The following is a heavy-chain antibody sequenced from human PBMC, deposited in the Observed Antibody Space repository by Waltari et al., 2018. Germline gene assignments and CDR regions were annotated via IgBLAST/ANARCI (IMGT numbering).Heavy chain of an antibody. D-gene: IGHD3-22*01. CDR2: ISYDGSNK. J-gene: IGHJ4*02. Sequence: QVQLVESGGGVVQPGRSLRLSCAASGFTFSSYAMHWVRQAPGKGLEWVAVISYDGSNKYYADSVKGRFTISRDNSKNTLYLQMNSLRAEDTAVYYCAREDSIRYWGQGTLVTVSS. CDR3: AREDSIRY. CDR1: GFTFSSYA. V-gene: IGHV3-30-3*01.